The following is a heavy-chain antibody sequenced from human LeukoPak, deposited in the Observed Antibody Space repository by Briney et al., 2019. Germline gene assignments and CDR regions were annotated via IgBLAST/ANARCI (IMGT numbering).Heavy chain of an antibody. CDR1: GGSVSSGSYY. V-gene: IGHV4-61*01. Sequence: PSETLSLTCTVSGGSVSSGSYYWSWIRQPPGKGLEWIGYIYYSVSTKYNPSLKSRVTMSVDTSKNQFSLKLSSVTAADTAVYYCAREPVAGHFDYWGQGTRVTVSS. CDR2: IYYSVST. J-gene: IGHJ4*02. CDR3: AREPVAGHFDY. D-gene: IGHD6-19*01.